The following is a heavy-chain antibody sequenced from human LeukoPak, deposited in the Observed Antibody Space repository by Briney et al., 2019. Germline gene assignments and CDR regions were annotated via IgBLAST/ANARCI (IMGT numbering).Heavy chain of an antibody. V-gene: IGHV1-69*04. CDR3: ARVPQGSSWPYYFDY. D-gene: IGHD6-13*01. CDR2: IVPILGTA. Sequence: SSVKVSCKASGGTFSTYAISWVRQAPGQGLEWVGRIVPILGTANYAQNFQGRVTITADRSTTTAYMELSSPRSEETAVYYCARVPQGSSWPYYFDYWGQGTLVTVSS. J-gene: IGHJ4*02. CDR1: GGTFSTYA.